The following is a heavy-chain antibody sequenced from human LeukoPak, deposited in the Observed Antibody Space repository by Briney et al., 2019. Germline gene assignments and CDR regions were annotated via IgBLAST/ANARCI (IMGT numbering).Heavy chain of an antibody. D-gene: IGHD1-14*01. CDR2: IRKTADGGTA. J-gene: IGHJ4*02. CDR3: TTGGSTAGD. V-gene: IGHV3-15*01. CDR1: GFTFSSVW. Sequence: GGSLRLSCTASGFTFSSVWMSWVRQAPGKGLQWVGRIRKTADGGTADYAAPVQGRFSISRDDSKKTLYLQMNSLKTEDTAVYYCTTGGSTAGDWGQGTLVTVSS.